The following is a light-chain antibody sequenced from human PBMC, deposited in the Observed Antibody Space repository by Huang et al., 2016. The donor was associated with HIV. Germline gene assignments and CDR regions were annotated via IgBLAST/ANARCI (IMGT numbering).Light chain of an antibody. CDR3: QHGWT. CDR2: KAS. V-gene: IGKV1-5*03. Sequence: DIQMTQSPPTLSAFVGDRVTITCRASQRINNWLAWYQQKFGQAPKLLISKASDLESDVSSRFSGNGSGTEFTLTINRLQADGVADYYCQHGWTFGQGTKVKIK. J-gene: IGKJ1*01. CDR1: QRINNW.